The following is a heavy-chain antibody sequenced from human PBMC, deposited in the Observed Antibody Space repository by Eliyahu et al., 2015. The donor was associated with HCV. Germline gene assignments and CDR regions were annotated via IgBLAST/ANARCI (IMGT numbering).Heavy chain of an antibody. CDR3: ARGQRGYSSLYYFDY. CDR1: GFTFXXYS. V-gene: IGHV3-48*04. J-gene: IGHJ4*02. Sequence: EVQLVESGGGLVQPGGSLXLSCXASGFTFXXYSMXXVRQXXGKGLEWVSYITSSSSPIYYADSVKGRFTISRDNAKNSLYLQTNSLRAEDTAVYYCARGQRGYSSLYYFDYWGQGTLVTVSS. D-gene: IGHD5-18*01. CDR2: ITSSSSPI.